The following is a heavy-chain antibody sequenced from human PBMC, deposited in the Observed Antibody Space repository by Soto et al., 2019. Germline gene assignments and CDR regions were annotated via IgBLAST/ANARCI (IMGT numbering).Heavy chain of an antibody. CDR1: GFTFSSYA. D-gene: IGHD3-10*01. J-gene: IGHJ4*02. CDR2: MSGSRGST. Sequence: GGSLRLSFAASGFTFSSYAMNWLSQDPGKGLEWVSAMSGSRGSTYYADSVKGRFTISRDNSKNTLYLHMNSLRAEDTALYYCAREVKENYYGAGSGEDGYWGQGTLVTVSS. CDR3: AREVKENYYGAGSGEDGY. V-gene: IGHV3-23*01.